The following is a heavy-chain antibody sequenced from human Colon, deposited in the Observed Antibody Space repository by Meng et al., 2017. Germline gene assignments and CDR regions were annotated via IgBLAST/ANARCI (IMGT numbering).Heavy chain of an antibody. J-gene: IGHJ4*02. Sequence: RQVPGPGLVKPSETLSLTGAGSGGSISTYYWSWIRQPPGKGLEWIGNNYYSGSTNYNPSLASRVTISVDSSKNQFSLKLSSVTAADTAVYYCARHQNGGTYPLDYWGQGTLVTVSS. CDR1: GGSISTYY. V-gene: IGHV4-59*08. CDR2: NYYSGST. D-gene: IGHD3-16*02. CDR3: ARHQNGGTYPLDY.